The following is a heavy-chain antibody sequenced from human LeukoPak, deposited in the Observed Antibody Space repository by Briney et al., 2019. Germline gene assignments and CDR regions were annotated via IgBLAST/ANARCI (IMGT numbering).Heavy chain of an antibody. CDR1: GGSIRSYY. V-gene: IGHV4-59*01. Sequence: SETLSLTCTVSGGSIRSYYWSWIRQPPGKGLEWIGYIYYSGSTNYNPSLKSRVTISVDASKNQFSLKLSSVTAADTAVYYCASVAAADGMDYNYYGMDVWGQGTTVTVSS. CDR3: ASVAAADGMDYNYYGMDV. J-gene: IGHJ6*02. CDR2: IYYSGST. D-gene: IGHD6-13*01.